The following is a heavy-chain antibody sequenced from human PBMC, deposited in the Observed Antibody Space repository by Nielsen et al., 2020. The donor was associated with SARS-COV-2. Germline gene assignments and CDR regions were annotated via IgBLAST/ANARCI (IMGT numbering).Heavy chain of an antibody. D-gene: IGHD1-26*01. CDR1: GGSISGYY. Sequence: SETLSLTCTVSGGSISGYYWSWIRQPPGKGLEWIAYIYDSGSTNYNPSLQSRVTISSDTSKNQFSLKLSSVTAADTALYYCARGRWEEYFDYWGQGTLVSVSS. CDR2: IYDSGST. CDR3: ARGRWEEYFDY. J-gene: IGHJ4*02. V-gene: IGHV4-59*13.